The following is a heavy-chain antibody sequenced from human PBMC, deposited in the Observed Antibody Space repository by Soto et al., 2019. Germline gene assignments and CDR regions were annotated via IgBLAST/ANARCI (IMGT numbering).Heavy chain of an antibody. J-gene: IGHJ4*02. CDR2: ISSSSSTI. CDR1: GFTFSSYS. CDR3: AXXLXXXXXXGYWGY. V-gene: IGHV3-48*01. Sequence: EVQLVESGGGLVQPGGSLRLSCAASGFTFSSYSMNXXXXXXXXXXXXVSYISSSSSTIYYADSVKGRFTISRDNAKXXXXXXXXXXXXXXXXVXYCAXXLXXXXXXGYWGYWGQGTLVTVSS. D-gene: IGHD3-22*01.